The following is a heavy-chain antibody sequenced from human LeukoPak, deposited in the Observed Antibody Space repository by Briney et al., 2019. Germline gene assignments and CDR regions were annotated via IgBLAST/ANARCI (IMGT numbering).Heavy chain of an antibody. D-gene: IGHD3-10*01. CDR3: AKGIKARGVFGSTNYYGMDV. CDR2: ISYDGSNK. Sequence: PGRSLRLSCAASGFTFSNYGVHWVRQAPGKGLEWVAVISYDGSNKHYEDSVKGRFTISRDNSKNTVFLQMDSLRAEDTAVYYCAKGIKARGVFGSTNYYGMDVWGQGTTATVS. J-gene: IGHJ6*02. CDR1: GFTFSNYG. V-gene: IGHV3-30*18.